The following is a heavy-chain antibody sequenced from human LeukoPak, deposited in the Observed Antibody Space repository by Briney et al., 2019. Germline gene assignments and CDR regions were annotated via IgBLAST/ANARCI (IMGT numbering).Heavy chain of an antibody. V-gene: IGHV3-7*01. Sequence: GGSLRLSCAASGFTFSSYWMSWVRQAPGKGLEWVANIKQDGSEKYYADSVKGRFTISRDNAKNSLYLQMNSLRAEDTAVYYCAREVLYGSGSYNDYWGQGTLVTVSS. D-gene: IGHD3-10*01. CDR2: IKQDGSEK. CDR1: GFTFSSYW. CDR3: AREVLYGSGSYNDY. J-gene: IGHJ4*02.